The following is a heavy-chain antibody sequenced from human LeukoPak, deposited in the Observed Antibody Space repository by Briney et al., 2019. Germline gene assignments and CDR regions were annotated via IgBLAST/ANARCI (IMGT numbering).Heavy chain of an antibody. CDR2: IYYSGNT. V-gene: IGHV4-59*01. CDR1: GGSISYY. CDR3: ARDFGGYNQPGYFDL. D-gene: IGHD5-24*01. J-gene: IGHJ2*01. Sequence: SETLSLTCTVSGGSISYYWSWIRQPPGKGLEWIGFIYYSGNTNYNPSLKSRVTMSVDTSKNQFSLNLSSVTAADTAVYYCARDFGGYNQPGYFDLWGRGTLVTVSS.